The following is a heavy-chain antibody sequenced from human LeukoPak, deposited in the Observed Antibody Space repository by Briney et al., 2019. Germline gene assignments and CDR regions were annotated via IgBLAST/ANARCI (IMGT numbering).Heavy chain of an antibody. CDR3: ARDRGYCSSTSCPYYFDY. Sequence: GASVKVSCKASGYTFTGYCMHWVRQAPGQGLEWMGWINPNSGGTNYAQKFQGRVTMTRDTSISTAYMELSRLRSDDTAVYYCARDRGYCSSTSCPYYFDYWGQGTLVTVSS. CDR2: INPNSGGT. D-gene: IGHD2-2*01. J-gene: IGHJ4*02. CDR1: GYTFTGYC. V-gene: IGHV1-2*02.